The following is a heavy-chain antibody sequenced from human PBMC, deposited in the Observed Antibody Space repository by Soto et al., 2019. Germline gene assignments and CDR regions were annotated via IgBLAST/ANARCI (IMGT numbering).Heavy chain of an antibody. CDR2: IHNSGSP. Sequence: PSETLSLTCSVSGASIYNVGYFWSWIRQSPGKSLEWIGHIHNSGSPYNNPSLKSRVTISVDTSKNQFSLEVTSVTAADTAVYYCARETYGDYAGYFDPWGQGIQVTVSS. CDR3: ARETYGDYAGYFDP. CDR1: GASIYNVGYF. J-gene: IGHJ5*02. D-gene: IGHD4-17*01. V-gene: IGHV4-30-2*06.